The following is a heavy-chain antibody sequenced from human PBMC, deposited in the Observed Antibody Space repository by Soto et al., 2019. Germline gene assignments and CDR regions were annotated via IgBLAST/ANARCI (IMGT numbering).Heavy chain of an antibody. CDR3: AHRHTGSNWNHYLWFDP. CDR1: GFSLSTSGVG. Sequence: SGPTLVNPAQTLTLTCTFSGFSLSTSGVGVGWIRQPPGKALEWLALIYWNDDKRYSPSLKSRLTITKDTSKNQVVLTMTNMDPVDTATYYCAHRHTGSNWNHYLWFDPWGQGTLVTVSS. V-gene: IGHV2-5*01. J-gene: IGHJ5*02. D-gene: IGHD1-1*01. CDR2: IYWNDDK.